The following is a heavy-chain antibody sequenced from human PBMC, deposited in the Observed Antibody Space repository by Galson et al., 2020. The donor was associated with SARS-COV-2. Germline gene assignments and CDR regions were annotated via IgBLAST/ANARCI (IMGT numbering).Heavy chain of an antibody. D-gene: IGHD3-3*01. Sequence: ASVKVSCKASGYTFNSYDINWVRQATGQGLEWMGWMNPNSGNTDYAQKFQGRVTMTRNTSISTAYMELSSLRSEDTAVYYCARGGLSITIFYYYYYMDVWGKGTTVTVSS. CDR3: ARGGLSITIFYYYYYMDV. J-gene: IGHJ6*03. CDR2: MNPNSGNT. V-gene: IGHV1-8*01. CDR1: GYTFNSYD.